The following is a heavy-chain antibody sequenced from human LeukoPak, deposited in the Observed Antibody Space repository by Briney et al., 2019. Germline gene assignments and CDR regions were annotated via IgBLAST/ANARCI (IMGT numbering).Heavy chain of an antibody. CDR2: ISGSGGST. Sequence: PGGSLRLSCAASGFTFSSYAMSWVRQAPGKGLEWVSVISGSGGSTYYADSVKGRFTISRDNSKNTLYLQMNSLRAEDTAVYYCAKNRGNWHYYYGMDVWGQGTTVTVSS. V-gene: IGHV3-23*01. J-gene: IGHJ6*02. CDR3: AKNRGNWHYYYGMDV. CDR1: GFTFSSYA.